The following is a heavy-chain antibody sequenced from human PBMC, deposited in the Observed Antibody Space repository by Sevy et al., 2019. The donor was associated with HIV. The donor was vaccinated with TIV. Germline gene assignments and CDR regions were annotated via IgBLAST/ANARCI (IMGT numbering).Heavy chain of an antibody. Sequence: GGSLRLSCVVSGLTFSSDSMNWVRQAPGKGLEWLAYISSSSRTIYYADSVEGRFTISRDNDKKLVFLQMNNLRDEDSAASYCARDVDTPFVRSFDSWGQGTLVTVSS. V-gene: IGHV3-48*02. CDR2: ISSSSRTI. J-gene: IGHJ4*02. CDR1: GLTFSSDS. CDR3: ARDVDTPFVRSFDS. D-gene: IGHD5-18*01.